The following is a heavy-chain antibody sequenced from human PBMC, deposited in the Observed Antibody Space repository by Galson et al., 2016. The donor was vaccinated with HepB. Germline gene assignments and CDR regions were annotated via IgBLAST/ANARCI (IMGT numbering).Heavy chain of an antibody. D-gene: IGHD3-10*01. CDR1: GFIVSTNY. V-gene: IGHV3-53*01. CDR2: IYGGGSK. Sequence: SLRLSCAASGFIVSTNYMSWVRQAPGKGLEWVSVIYGGGSKYYADSVKGRFTISRDNSKNTLYLQMNSLRAEDTAVYFCASHAPYYYGSGRYPGTFDYWGQGALVTVSS. CDR3: ASHAPYYYGSGRYPGTFDY. J-gene: IGHJ4*02.